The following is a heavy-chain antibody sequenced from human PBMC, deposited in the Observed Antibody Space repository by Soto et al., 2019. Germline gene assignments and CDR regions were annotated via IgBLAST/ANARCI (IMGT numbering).Heavy chain of an antibody. J-gene: IGHJ3*02. CDR2: IKQDGSEK. V-gene: IGHV3-7*01. Sequence: GGSLSLSCAASGFTFSSYWMSWVRQAPGKGLEWVANIKQDGSEKYYVDSVKGRFTISRDNAKNSLYLQMNSLRAEDTAVYYCARVGTIDAFDIWGQGTMVTVSS. CDR3: ARVGTIDAFDI. D-gene: IGHD2-8*01. CDR1: GFTFSSYW.